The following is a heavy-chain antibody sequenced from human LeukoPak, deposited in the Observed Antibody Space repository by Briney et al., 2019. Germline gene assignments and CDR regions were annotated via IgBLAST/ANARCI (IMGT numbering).Heavy chain of an antibody. D-gene: IGHD2-2*01. Sequence: SETLSLTCTVSGGSISSYYWSWIRQPPGKGLEWIGYIYYSGSTNYNPSLKSRVTISVDTSKNQFSLKLSSVTAADTAVYYCARDAVVPASLLDYWGQGTLVTVSS. CDR2: IYYSGST. V-gene: IGHV4-59*12. CDR3: ARDAVVPASLLDY. CDR1: GGSISSYY. J-gene: IGHJ4*02.